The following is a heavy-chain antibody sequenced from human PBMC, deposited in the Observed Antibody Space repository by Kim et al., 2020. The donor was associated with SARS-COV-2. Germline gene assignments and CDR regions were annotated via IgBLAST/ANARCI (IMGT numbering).Heavy chain of an antibody. CDR2: ISYDGSNK. Sequence: GGSLRLSCAASGFTFSSSALHWVRQAPGKGLEWVALISYDGSNKYYADSVKGRFTISRDNSKNTLYLQMNSLRAEDTAVYYCARDAPMIVGNNDAFDIWGQGTMVTVSS. CDR3: ARDAPMIVGNNDAFDI. CDR1: GFTFSSSA. V-gene: IGHV3-30*04. J-gene: IGHJ3*02. D-gene: IGHD3-22*01.